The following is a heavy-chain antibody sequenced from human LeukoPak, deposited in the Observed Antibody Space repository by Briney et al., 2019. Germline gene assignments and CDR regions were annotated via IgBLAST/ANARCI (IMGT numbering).Heavy chain of an antibody. Sequence: PSETLSLTCTVSGGSISSYYWSWIRQPPRKGLEWIGYIYYSGSTNYNPSLKSRVTISVDTSKNQFSLKLSSVTAADTAVYYCARTPNVYYYYMDVWGKGTTVTVSS. CDR1: GGSISSYY. CDR3: ARTPNVYYYYMDV. D-gene: IGHD2-15*01. J-gene: IGHJ6*03. V-gene: IGHV4-59*01. CDR2: IYYSGST.